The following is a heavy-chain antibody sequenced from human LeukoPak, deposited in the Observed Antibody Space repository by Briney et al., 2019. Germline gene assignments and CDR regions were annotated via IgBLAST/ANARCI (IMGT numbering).Heavy chain of an antibody. D-gene: IGHD2-2*01. CDR1: GGSFSGYY. CDR3: ARGRMDCSNNYRRGSSRFGP. J-gene: IGHJ5*02. Sequence: PSETLSLTCAVYGGSFSGYYWSWIRQPPGKGLEWIGEINHSGSTNYNPSLKSRVTISVDTSKNQFSLKLSSVTAADTAGYCCARGRMDCSNNYRRGSSRFGPWGQGTLVPVPS. V-gene: IGHV4-34*01. CDR2: INHSGST.